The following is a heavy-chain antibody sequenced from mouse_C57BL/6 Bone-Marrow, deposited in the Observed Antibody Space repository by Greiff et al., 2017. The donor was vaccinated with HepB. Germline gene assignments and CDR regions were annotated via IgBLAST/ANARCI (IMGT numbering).Heavy chain of an antibody. CDR2: IDPENGDT. J-gene: IGHJ1*03. D-gene: IGHD1-1*01. CDR1: GFNIKDDY. V-gene: IGHV14-4*01. CDR3: TTPTVVATDWYFDV. Sequence: VQLQQSGAELVRPGASVKLSCTASGFNIKDDYMHWVKQRPEQGLEWIGWIDPENGDTEYASKFQGKATITADTSSNTAYLQLSSLTSEDTAVYYGTTPTVVATDWYFDVWGTGTTVTVSS.